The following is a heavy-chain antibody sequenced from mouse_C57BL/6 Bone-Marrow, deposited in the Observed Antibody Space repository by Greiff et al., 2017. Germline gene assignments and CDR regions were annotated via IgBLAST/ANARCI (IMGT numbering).Heavy chain of an antibody. CDR3: ARRATTVVAPRYFDV. Sequence: EVQLQQSGPELVKPGASVKISCKASGYTFTDYYMNWVQQSHGKSLEWIGDINPNNGGTSYNQKFTGKAPLTVDKSSSPAYMELRSLTSEDSAVYYCARRATTVVAPRYFDVWGTGTTVTVSS. CDR1: GYTFTDYY. D-gene: IGHD1-1*01. CDR2: INPNNGGT. J-gene: IGHJ1*03. V-gene: IGHV1-26*01.